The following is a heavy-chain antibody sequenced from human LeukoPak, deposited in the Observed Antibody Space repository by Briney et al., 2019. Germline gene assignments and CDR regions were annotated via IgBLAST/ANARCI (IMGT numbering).Heavy chain of an antibody. CDR2: INHSGST. D-gene: IGHD5-24*01. CDR1: GGSFSGYY. J-gene: IGHJ4*02. Sequence: SETLSLTCAVYGGSFSGYYWSWIRQPPGKGLEWIGEINHSGSTNYNPSLKSRVTISVDTSKNQFSLKMRSVTAADTAVYYCARGRGYNSFDYWGQGTLDTVSS. V-gene: IGHV4-34*01. CDR3: ARGRGYNSFDY.